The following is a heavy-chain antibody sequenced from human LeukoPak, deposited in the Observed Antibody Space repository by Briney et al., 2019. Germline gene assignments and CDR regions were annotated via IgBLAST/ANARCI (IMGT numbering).Heavy chain of an antibody. V-gene: IGHV2-5*01. CDR3: AHRRFGKGSRFTMVRGIDY. CDR1: GFAIRTSGVG. D-gene: IGHD3-10*01. J-gene: IGHJ4*02. CDR2: IYWNDDK. Sequence: SGPTLAKPPHTLTLTCAFSGFAIRTSGVGVGWIRQPPAKALEWIPLIYWNDDKCYSPSPKSRLTITKDTSKNQVVLTMTNMDPVDTATYYCAHRRFGKGSRFTMVRGIDYWGQGTLVTVSS.